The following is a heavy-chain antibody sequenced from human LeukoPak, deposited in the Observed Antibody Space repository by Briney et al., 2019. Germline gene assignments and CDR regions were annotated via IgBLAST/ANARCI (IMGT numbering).Heavy chain of an antibody. V-gene: IGHV3-23*01. J-gene: IGHJ4*02. CDR2: ISGSGAST. Sequence: GGSLRLSCAASRVTFSSYAMSWVRQAPGKGLEWVSVISGSGASTYYADSVKGRFTISRDNSKNTLYLQMNSLRAEDTAVYYCAKVRFGVTARYYFDYWGQGTLVTVSS. CDR1: RVTFSSYA. CDR3: AKVRFGVTARYYFDY. D-gene: IGHD3-10*01.